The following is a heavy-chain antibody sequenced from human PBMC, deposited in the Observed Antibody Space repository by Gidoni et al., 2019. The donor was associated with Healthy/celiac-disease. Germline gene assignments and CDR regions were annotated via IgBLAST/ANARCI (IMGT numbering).Heavy chain of an antibody. J-gene: IGHJ4*02. V-gene: IGHV3-9*01. CDR1: GFTFDDYA. CDR2: ISWNSGSI. CDR3: AKDTKISVQGVIAGTVY. Sequence: LVESGGGLVQPGRSLRLSCAASGFTFDDYAMHWVRQAPGKGLEWVSGISWNSGSIGYADSVKGRFTISRDNAKNSLYLQMNSLRAEDTALYYCAKDTKISVQGVIAGTVYWGQGTLVTVSS. D-gene: IGHD3-10*01.